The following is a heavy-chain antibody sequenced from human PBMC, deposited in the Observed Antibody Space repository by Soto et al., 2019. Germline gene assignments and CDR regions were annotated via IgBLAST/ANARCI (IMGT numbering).Heavy chain of an antibody. Sequence: GSLRLSCVASGITFYIFSVNWVRQAPGKGLEWVSSISNSGTKKNYADSVKGRFTISRDTANNSVFLQMNNLRGEDTAVYYCARDEGYGMDVWGQGTTVTVSS. CDR1: GITFYIFS. CDR2: ISNSGTKK. CDR3: ARDEGYGMDV. V-gene: IGHV3-21*01. J-gene: IGHJ6*02.